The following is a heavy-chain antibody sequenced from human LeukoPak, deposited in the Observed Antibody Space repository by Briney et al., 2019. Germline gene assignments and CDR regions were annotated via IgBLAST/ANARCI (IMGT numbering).Heavy chain of an antibody. CDR2: ISAYNGNT. J-gene: IGHJ6*03. V-gene: IGHV1-18*01. CDR1: GYTFTSYG. Sequence: GASVKVSCKASGYTFTSYGISWVRQAPGQGLEWMGWISAYNGNTNYAQKLQGRVTMTTDTSTSTAYMELRSLRSDDTAVYYCARDRWETGYSSGWWPTRYYYMDVWGKGTTVTVSS. D-gene: IGHD6-19*01. CDR3: ARDRWETGYSSGWWPTRYYYMDV.